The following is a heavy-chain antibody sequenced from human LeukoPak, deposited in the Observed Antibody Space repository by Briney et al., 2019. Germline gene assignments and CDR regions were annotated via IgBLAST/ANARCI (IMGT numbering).Heavy chain of an antibody. Sequence: PGGSLRLSCAAPGFTFSTYAMSWVRQAPGKGLEWVSGISGSGVSAYYADSVKGRFTISRDNPKNTLYLQMNSLRAEDTAVYYCASRAYTAMVKWGQGNLVTVSS. D-gene: IGHD5-18*01. CDR1: GFTFSTYA. CDR2: ISGSGVSA. CDR3: ASRAYTAMVK. J-gene: IGHJ4*02. V-gene: IGHV3-23*01.